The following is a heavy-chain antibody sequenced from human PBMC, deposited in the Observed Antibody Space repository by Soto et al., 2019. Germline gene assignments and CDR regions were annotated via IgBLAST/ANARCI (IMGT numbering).Heavy chain of an antibody. Sequence: QVQLRESGPGLVKPSETLSLNCSVSGGSLSSYFWTLIRQIPGRGLEWIGHVYYSGHTKYNPSLANRVTFSVDTSNNQFFLTLTSVTAADTATYFCARASQYYGSGPFDFWGQGTLVTVSS. CDR1: GGSLSSYF. CDR2: VYYSGHT. V-gene: IGHV4-59*01. D-gene: IGHD3-10*01. J-gene: IGHJ4*02. CDR3: ARASQYYGSGPFDF.